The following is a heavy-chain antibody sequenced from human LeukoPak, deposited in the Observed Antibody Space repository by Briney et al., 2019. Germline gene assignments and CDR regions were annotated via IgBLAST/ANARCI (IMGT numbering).Heavy chain of an antibody. J-gene: IGHJ6*03. V-gene: IGHV1-69*05. CDR3: GRGGDDYVWRCRYYMDV. CDR1: GDTFTSYA. CDR2: IIPIFGTA. Sequence: SVKVSCKASGDTFTSYAISWVRQAPGQGLEWMGGIIPIFGTANYAQKFQGRVTITTDKSTSTAYMELSSLRSEDTAVYYCGRGGDDYVWRCRYYMDVWGKGTTVTVSS. D-gene: IGHD3-16*01.